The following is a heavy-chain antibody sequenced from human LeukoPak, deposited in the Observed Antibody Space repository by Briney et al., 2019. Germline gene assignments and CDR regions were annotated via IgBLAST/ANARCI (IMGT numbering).Heavy chain of an antibody. CDR3: ATAPAAADSF. CDR1: GFTFSSFW. Sequence: GGSLRLSCAASGFTFSSFWLTWVRQAPGKGLEWVANIERDGSKKTYVDSVKGRYTISRDNAKNSLYLQMSSLRAEDTAVYYCATAPAAADSFWGQGTLVAVSA. CDR2: IERDGSKK. J-gene: IGHJ4*02. D-gene: IGHD6-13*01. V-gene: IGHV3-7*01.